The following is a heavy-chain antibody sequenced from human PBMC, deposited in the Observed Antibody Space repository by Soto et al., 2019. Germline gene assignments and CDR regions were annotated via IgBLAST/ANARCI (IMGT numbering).Heavy chain of an antibody. CDR2: LNPKSGST. J-gene: IGHJ6*02. Sequence: QVQLVQSGAEVKKPGASVKLSCKACGYTFTSYDISWVRQASGQGVEWVAWLNPKSGSTDYAHKLQGRVTMTRNTSISTANMELSGLPDDDTAMYYCARAQGYYYYHGMGVWGQGTTVTVSS. CDR1: GYTFTSYD. CDR3: ARAQGYYYYHGMGV. V-gene: IGHV1-8*01.